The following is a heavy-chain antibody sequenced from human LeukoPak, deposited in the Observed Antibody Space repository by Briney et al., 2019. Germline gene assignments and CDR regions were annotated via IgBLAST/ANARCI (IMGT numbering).Heavy chain of an antibody. V-gene: IGHV3-33*01. D-gene: IGHD4-17*01. Sequence: GGSLRLSCVASGFTFSNYGMNWVRQAPGKGLEWGAIIWFDGSNIDYADSVKGRFTISRDNSKNTLFLQMNSVRAEDTGVYYCSRDHGDYSFDYWGQGTLVTVSS. CDR1: GFTFSNYG. CDR3: SRDHGDYSFDY. J-gene: IGHJ4*02. CDR2: IWFDGSNI.